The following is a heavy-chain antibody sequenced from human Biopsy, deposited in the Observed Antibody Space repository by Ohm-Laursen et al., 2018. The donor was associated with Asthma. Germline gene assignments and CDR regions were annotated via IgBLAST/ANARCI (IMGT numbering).Heavy chain of an antibody. V-gene: IGHV3-23*01. CDR3: ARGDSSNWSHYYFDY. CDR1: GFTFSNYA. CDR2: ITGSGGFT. J-gene: IGHJ4*02. Sequence: SLRLSCTASGFTFSNYAMSWVRQAPGKGLEWVSSITGSGGFTYYADSVKGRFTISRDKSENTLYLQMNSLRAEDTAVYYRARGDSSNWSHYYFDYWGQGTLVTVSS. D-gene: IGHD3-22*01.